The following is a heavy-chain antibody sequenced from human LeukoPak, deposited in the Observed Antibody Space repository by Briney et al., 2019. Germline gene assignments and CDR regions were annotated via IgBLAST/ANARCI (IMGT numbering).Heavy chain of an antibody. J-gene: IGHJ4*02. Sequence: PGGSLRLSCAASEFTFSSYSMNWVRQAPGKGLEWVSAISGSGGSTYYADSVKGRFTISRDNSKNTLYLQMNSLRAEDTAVHYCAKSSSAWLIHHFDYWGQGTLVTVSS. V-gene: IGHV3-23*01. CDR1: EFTFSSYS. CDR2: ISGSGGST. D-gene: IGHD3-22*01. CDR3: AKSSSAWLIHHFDY.